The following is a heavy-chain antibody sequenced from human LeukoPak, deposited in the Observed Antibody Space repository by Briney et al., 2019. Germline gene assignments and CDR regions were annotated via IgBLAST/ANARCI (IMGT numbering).Heavy chain of an antibody. CDR3: ARDNSVGDIAWWFDP. CDR1: GYTLINHW. Sequence: GASVKVSCKASGYTLINHWMHWVRQAPGQGLEGVGLINPTGTTTLYAQKFQGRITLTRDMSATTDYMELSSLTSEDTAVYYCARDNSVGDIAWWFDPWGQGTLVTVSS. J-gene: IGHJ5*02. D-gene: IGHD1-26*01. CDR2: INPTGTTT. V-gene: IGHV1-46*01.